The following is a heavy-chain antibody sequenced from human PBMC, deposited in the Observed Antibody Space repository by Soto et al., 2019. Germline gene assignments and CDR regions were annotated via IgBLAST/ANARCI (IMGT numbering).Heavy chain of an antibody. CDR2: TYYRSKWYN. J-gene: IGHJ5*02. CDR1: GDSVSSNSAA. V-gene: IGHV6-1*01. Sequence: SQTLSLTCAISGDSVSSNSAAWNWIRQSPSRGLEWLGRTYYRSKWYNDYAVSVKSRITINPDTSKNQFSLQLNSVTPEDTAVYYCAREGLISGSYPNWFDPWGQGTLVTVSS. D-gene: IGHD1-26*01. CDR3: AREGLISGSYPNWFDP.